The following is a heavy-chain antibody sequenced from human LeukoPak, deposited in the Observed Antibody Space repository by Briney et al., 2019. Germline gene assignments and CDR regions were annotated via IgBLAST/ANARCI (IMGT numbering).Heavy chain of an antibody. V-gene: IGHV1-8*01. CDR3: ARGVKWLRFPSNFDY. D-gene: IGHD5-12*01. CDR2: MNPNSGNS. CDR1: GYTFTSYD. Sequence: ASVKVSCKASGYTFTSYDINWVRQATGQGLEWMGWMNPNSGNSGYAQKFQGRVTMTRNTSISTAYMELSSLRSEDTAVYYCARGVKWLRFPSNFDYWGQGNMVTVSS. J-gene: IGHJ4*02.